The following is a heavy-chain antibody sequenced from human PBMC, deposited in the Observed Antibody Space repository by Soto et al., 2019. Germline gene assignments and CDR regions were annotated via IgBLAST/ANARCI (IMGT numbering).Heavy chain of an antibody. J-gene: IGHJ4*02. Sequence: QLQLPESGPGLVKPSETLSLTCTVSGGSISSRSYYWGWIRQPPGKGLELIGSIYYSGSTYYNPSLKGRVTISVDTSKNQLSLKLSSVTAADTAVYYCATVARHQLVLALVVAYCGQGTLVPVSS. V-gene: IGHV4-39*01. D-gene: IGHD6-13*01. CDR3: ATVARHQLVLALVVAY. CDR1: GGSISSRSYY. CDR2: IYYSGST.